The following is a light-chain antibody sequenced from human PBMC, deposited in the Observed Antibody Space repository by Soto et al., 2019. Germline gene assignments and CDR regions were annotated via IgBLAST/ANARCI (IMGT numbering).Light chain of an antibody. V-gene: IGLV2-14*01. J-gene: IGLJ1*01. CDR3: SSYTSSSTYV. CDR2: DVS. CDR1: SSDVGGYNY. Sequence: QPVLTQAASVTGSPGQSIAISCTGTSSDVGGYNYVSWYQQHPGIAPKLMVYDVSNRPSGVSNRFSGSKSGNTASLTISGLQAEDEADYYCSSYTSSSTYVFGTGTKVTVL.